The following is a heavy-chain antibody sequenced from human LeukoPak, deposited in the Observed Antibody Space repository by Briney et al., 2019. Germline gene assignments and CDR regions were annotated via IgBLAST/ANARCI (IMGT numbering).Heavy chain of an antibody. CDR3: ARDMSYYDSRDAFDI. J-gene: IGHJ3*02. V-gene: IGHV4-59*12. Sequence: PSETLSLTCSXXGASITGXXXXXXXQPXXXXXXXXXXIYDSGSTNYNPFFXXXXXXXVDTSKNQFPLNLSSVTAADTAVYYCARDMSYYDSRDAFDIWGQGTMVTVFS. CDR1: GASITGXX. CDR2: IYDSGST. D-gene: IGHD3-22*01.